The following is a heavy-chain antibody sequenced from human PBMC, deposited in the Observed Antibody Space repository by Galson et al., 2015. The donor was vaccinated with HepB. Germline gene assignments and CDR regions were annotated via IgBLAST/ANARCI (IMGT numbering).Heavy chain of an antibody. Sequence: ALRLPGAGAGYTYSNYWMCWCRQAPGGGLEWVASIKYDGSETYYVRSVECRVTVSSDNAQNSLYLHMSSLRAEDTAVYYCARGWDIAVTATFDSWGQGALVTVSS. CDR2: IKYDGSET. D-gene: IGHD5-12*01. CDR3: ARGWDIAVTATFDS. J-gene: IGHJ4*02. CDR1: GYTYSNYW. V-gene: IGHV3-7*03.